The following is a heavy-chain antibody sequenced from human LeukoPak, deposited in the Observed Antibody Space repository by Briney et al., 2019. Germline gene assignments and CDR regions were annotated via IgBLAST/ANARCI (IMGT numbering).Heavy chain of an antibody. V-gene: IGHV7-4-1*02. CDR2: INTNTGNP. Sequence: ASVKVSCKASGYTFTSYAMNWVRQAPGQGLEWMGWINTNTGNPTYAQGFTGRFVFSLVTSVSTAYLQISSLKAEDTAVYYCARDLVPAATVYYYYGMDVWGQGTTVTVSS. CDR1: GYTFTSYA. CDR3: ARDLVPAATVYYYYGMDV. D-gene: IGHD2-2*01. J-gene: IGHJ6*02.